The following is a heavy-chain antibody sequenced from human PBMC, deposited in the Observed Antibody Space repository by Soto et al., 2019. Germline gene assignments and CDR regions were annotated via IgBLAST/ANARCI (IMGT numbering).Heavy chain of an antibody. CDR2: ISSNSGNI. V-gene: IGHV3-9*01. J-gene: IGHJ3*02. Sequence: EVQLVESGGGRVQAGRSLRRSCAASGFGFDNFAMHWVRQAPGKGLEWVSSISSNSGNIGYADSVKGRFTISRDNAKNSLDLQINSLGPEDTALYYCGKGGSSSWLSDGLEIGGQVTMVTASS. D-gene: IGHD2-2*01. CDR1: GFGFDNFA. CDR3: GKGGSSSWLSDGLEI.